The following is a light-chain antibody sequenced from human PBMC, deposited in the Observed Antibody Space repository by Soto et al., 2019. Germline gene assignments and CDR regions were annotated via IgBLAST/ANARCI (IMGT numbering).Light chain of an antibody. Sequence: QAVVTQEPSLTVSPGGTVTLTCGSSTGAVTNNHYPYWFQQKPGQAPRTLIYDTSNKRSWTPARFSGTLLGGKAALTLSGAQPEDEAEYYCLLYGGPRGFGGGTKLTVL. V-gene: IGLV7-46*01. J-gene: IGLJ3*02. CDR2: DTS. CDR1: TGAVTNNHY. CDR3: LLYGGPRG.